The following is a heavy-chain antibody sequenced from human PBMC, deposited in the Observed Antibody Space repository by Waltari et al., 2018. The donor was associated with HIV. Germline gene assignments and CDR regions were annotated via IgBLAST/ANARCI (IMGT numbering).Heavy chain of an antibody. V-gene: IGHV3-53*01. D-gene: IGHD4-17*01. CDR3: ARGPTVTSRGFDY. J-gene: IGHJ4*02. CDR1: GFTVSSNY. Sequence: EVQLVESGGGLIQPGGSLRLSCAASGFTVSSNYISWVRQAPGKGLEWVSVSYSGGSTYYADSVKGRFTIARDNSKNTLYLQMNSLRAEDTAVYYCARGPTVTSRGFDYWGQGTLVTVSS. CDR2: SYSGGST.